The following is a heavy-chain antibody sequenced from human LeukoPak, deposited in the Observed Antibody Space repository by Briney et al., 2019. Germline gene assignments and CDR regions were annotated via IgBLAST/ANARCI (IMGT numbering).Heavy chain of an antibody. CDR1: GFTFSSYW. D-gene: IGHD5-12*01. J-gene: IGHJ4*02. V-gene: IGHV3-7*01. CDR3: ARAPEGWLQLREFDY. Sequence: PGGSLRLSCAASGFTFSSYWMSWVRQAPGKGLEWVANIKQDGSEKYYVDSVKGRFTISRDNAKNSLYLQMNSLRAEDTAVYYCARAPEGWLQLREFDYWGQGTLVTVSS. CDR2: IKQDGSEK.